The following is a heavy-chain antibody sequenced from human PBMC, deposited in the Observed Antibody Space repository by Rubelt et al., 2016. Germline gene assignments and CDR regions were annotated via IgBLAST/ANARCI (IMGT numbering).Heavy chain of an antibody. J-gene: IGHJ6*02. D-gene: IGHD5-12*01. CDR1: GGTFSSYA. CDR3: AADSGYGPSMDV. CDR2: IIPVFGTA. Sequence: QVQLVQSGAEVKKPGSSVKVSCKASGGTFSSYAISWVRQAPGQGLEWMGGIIPVFGTANYARKFQGRVTMPADASTRTAYMELSSLRSEDTAVYYCAADSGYGPSMDVWGQGTTVTVSS. V-gene: IGHV1-69*01.